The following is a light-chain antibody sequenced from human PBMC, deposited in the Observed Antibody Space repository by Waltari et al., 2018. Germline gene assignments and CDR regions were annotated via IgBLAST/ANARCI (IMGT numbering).Light chain of an antibody. CDR2: AAS. V-gene: IGKV1-39*01. CDR1: QRISSY. J-gene: IGKJ1*01. Sequence: DIQMTQYPSSLSASVGDRVTITCRASQRISSYLNWYQQKPGKAPKLLIYAASSLQSGVPSRFSGSGSGTDFTLTISSLQPEDFATYYCQQSYSTWTFGQGTKVEIK. CDR3: QQSYSTWT.